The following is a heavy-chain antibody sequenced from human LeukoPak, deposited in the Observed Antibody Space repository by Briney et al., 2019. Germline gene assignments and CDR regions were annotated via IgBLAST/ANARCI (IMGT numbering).Heavy chain of an antibody. J-gene: IGHJ4*02. D-gene: IGHD6-6*01. CDR2: VSWDGFST. Sequence: PGGSLRLSCTAPGFTFNDYAMHWVRQAPGKGLEWVSAVSWDGFSTYYADSVKGRFTISRDNSKSSLYLQMNSLRAEDAALYHCAKAKGSSSTHYLDYWGQGTLVTVSS. CDR1: GFTFNDYA. V-gene: IGHV3-43D*03. CDR3: AKAKGSSSTHYLDY.